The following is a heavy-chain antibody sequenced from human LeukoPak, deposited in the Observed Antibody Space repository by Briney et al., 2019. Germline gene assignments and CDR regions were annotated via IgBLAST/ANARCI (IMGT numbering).Heavy chain of an antibody. Sequence: PSETLSLTCTVSGGSISSGSYYWSWIRQPPGKGLEWIGYIYYSGSTYYNPSLKSRVTISVDTSKNQFSLKLSSVTAADTAVYYCARGLRYSGSYFPPYYFDYWGQGTLVTVSS. J-gene: IGHJ4*02. D-gene: IGHD1-26*01. CDR1: GGSISSGSYY. V-gene: IGHV4-30-4*07. CDR2: IYYSGST. CDR3: ARGLRYSGSYFPPYYFDY.